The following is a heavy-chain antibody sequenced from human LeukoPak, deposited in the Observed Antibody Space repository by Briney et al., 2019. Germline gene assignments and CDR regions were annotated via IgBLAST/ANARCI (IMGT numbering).Heavy chain of an antibody. J-gene: IGHJ4*02. CDR3: ATGSYSDYFDH. V-gene: IGHV5-51*01. D-gene: IGHD3-10*01. CDR1: GYSFTNYW. Sequence: GESLKISCKGSGYSFTNYWIDWVRQMPGKGLEWMGIIYPGDSDTRYSPSFQGQVSISADKSISTAYLQWSSLKASDTAMYYCATGSYSDYFDHWGQGTLVTVSS. CDR2: IYPGDSDT.